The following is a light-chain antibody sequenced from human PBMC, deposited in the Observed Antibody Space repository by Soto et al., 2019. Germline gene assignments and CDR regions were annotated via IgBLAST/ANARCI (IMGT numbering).Light chain of an antibody. CDR2: EVS. CDR3: SSFDGNNNLV. Sequence: QSALTQTPSASGSPGQSVTISCTGTSSDVGGYNYVSWYQQHPGKAPKRMISEVSKRPSGVPDRCYGSKSGNTASLTVSGLQAEEEADDYCSSFDGNNNLVFGGGTKLTVL. J-gene: IGLJ2*01. V-gene: IGLV2-8*01. CDR1: SSDVGGYNY.